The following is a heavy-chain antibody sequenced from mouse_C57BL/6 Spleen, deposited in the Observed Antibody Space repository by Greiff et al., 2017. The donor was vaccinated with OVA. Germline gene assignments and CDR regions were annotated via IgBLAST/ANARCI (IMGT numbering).Heavy chain of an antibody. Sequence: QVHVKQSGPGLVAPSQSLSITCTVSGFSLTSYGVHWVRQPPGKGLEWLVVIWSDGSTTYNSALKSRLSISKDNSKSQVFLKMNSLQTDDTAMYYCARQDYDEGPMDYWGQGTSVTVSS. V-gene: IGHV2-6-1*01. CDR3: ARQDYDEGPMDY. D-gene: IGHD2-4*01. CDR2: IWSDGST. CDR1: GFSLTSYG. J-gene: IGHJ4*01.